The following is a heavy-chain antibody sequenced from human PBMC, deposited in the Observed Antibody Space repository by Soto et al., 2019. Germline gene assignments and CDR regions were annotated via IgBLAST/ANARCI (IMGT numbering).Heavy chain of an antibody. CDR3: ARESSMAVAGINYYFMDV. CDR1: GYTFTSYG. Sequence: ASVKVSCQPSGYTFTSYGITWVRQAPGQGLEWMGWISGYNGNTNYAQKVQDRVTMTRDTATSTAYMELRSLRSDDTAVYYCARESSMAVAGINYYFMDVWGQGTTVTVS. V-gene: IGHV1-18*04. CDR2: ISGYNGNT. D-gene: IGHD6-19*01. J-gene: IGHJ6*02.